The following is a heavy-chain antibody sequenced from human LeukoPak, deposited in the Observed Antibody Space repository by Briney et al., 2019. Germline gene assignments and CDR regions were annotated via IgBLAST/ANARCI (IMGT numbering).Heavy chain of an antibody. J-gene: IGHJ4*02. CDR1: GGSISCYY. D-gene: IGHD1-1*01. V-gene: IGHV4-4*09. Sequence: SDTLSLTCTVSGGSISCYYWSWIRQPPGKGLVWIGYIYTSGSTNYNPSLNSRVTISVDTSKNQFSPMLSSVTAADTAVYFCARHEHNCPVDYWGQGTLVTVSS. CDR3: ARHEHNCPVDY. CDR2: IYTSGST.